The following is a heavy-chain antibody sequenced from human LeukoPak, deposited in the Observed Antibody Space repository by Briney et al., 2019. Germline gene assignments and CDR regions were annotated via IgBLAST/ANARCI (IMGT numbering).Heavy chain of an antibody. V-gene: IGHV3-23*01. CDR3: AKDRGSIAAAGPFDY. Sequence: GRSLRLSCAASGFTFSSYAMSWVRQAPGKGLEWVSAISGSGGSTYYADSVKGRFTISRDNSKNTLYLQMNSLRAEDTAVYYCAKDRGSIAAAGPFDYWGQGTLVTVSS. CDR2: ISGSGGST. CDR1: GFTFSSYA. J-gene: IGHJ4*02. D-gene: IGHD6-13*01.